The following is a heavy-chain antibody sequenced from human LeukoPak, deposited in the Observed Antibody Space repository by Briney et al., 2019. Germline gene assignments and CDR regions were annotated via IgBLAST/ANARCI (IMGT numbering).Heavy chain of an antibody. CDR2: ISYDGSNK. Sequence: PGRSLRLSCAASGFTFSTYAMHWVRQAPGKGLEWVAVISYDGSNKYYADSVKGRFTISRDNSKNTLYLQMNSLRAEDTAVYYCARDLWITMIVVPSGYWGQGTLVTVSS. J-gene: IGHJ4*02. CDR3: ARDLWITMIVVPSGY. V-gene: IGHV3-30-3*01. D-gene: IGHD3-22*01. CDR1: GFTFSTYA.